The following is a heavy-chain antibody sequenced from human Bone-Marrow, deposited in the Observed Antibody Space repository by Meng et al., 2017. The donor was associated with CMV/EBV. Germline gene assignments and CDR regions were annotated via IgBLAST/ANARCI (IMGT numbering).Heavy chain of an antibody. V-gene: IGHV3-48*03. CDR3: AREGSRGPAPAQYDFWSGYYLDYYGMDV. CDR1: GFTFSSYE. D-gene: IGHD3-3*01. CDR2: ISSSGSTI. J-gene: IGHJ6*02. Sequence: GGSLRLSCAASGFTFSSYEMNWVRQAPGKGLEWVSYISSSGSTIYYADSVKGRFTISRGNAKNSLYLQMNSLRAEDTAVYYCAREGSRGPAPAQYDFWSGYYLDYYGMDVWGQGTTVTVSS.